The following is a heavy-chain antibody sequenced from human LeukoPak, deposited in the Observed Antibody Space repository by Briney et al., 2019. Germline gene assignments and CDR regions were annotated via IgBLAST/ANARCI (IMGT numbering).Heavy chain of an antibody. D-gene: IGHD5-18*01. CDR2: IYYSGSA. CDR3: ARRTVDTAMVTTFDY. V-gene: IGHV4-39*01. CDR1: GGSISSSSYY. Sequence: PSETLSLTCTVSGGSISSSSYYWGWIRQPPGKGLEWIGSIYYSGSAYYNPSLKSRVTISVDTSKNQFSLKLSSVTAADTAVYYCARRTVDTAMVTTFDYWAREPWSPSPQ. J-gene: IGHJ4*02.